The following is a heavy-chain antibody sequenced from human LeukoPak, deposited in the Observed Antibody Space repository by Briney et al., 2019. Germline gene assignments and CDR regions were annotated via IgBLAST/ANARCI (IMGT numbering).Heavy chain of an antibody. J-gene: IGHJ4*02. CDR3: ARGSGSYTRPVDC. CDR1: GFTFSNYW. Sequence: GSLRLSCAASGFTFSNYWMSWVRQAPGKGLEWVSSISSSSSYTFYADSVKGRFTISRDNAKNTVYLQMNSLRAEDTAVYYCARGSGSYTRPVDCWGQGSLVTVSS. CDR2: ISSSSSYT. V-gene: IGHV3-21*01. D-gene: IGHD1-26*01.